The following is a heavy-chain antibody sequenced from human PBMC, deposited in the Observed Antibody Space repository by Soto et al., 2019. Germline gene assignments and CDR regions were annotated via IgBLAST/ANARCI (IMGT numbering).Heavy chain of an antibody. CDR3: ARAAYGSSKLFDY. D-gene: IGHD6-13*01. CDR1: GYFFSSDYF. J-gene: IGHJ4*02. CDR2: VYQSGST. Sequence: SETLSLTCAVSGYFFSSDYFWGWIRQPPGKGLEWIGSVYQSGSTYYNPSLKSRVSTSVGTSKNQFSLKLSSVTAADTAVYYCARAAYGSSKLFDYWGRGALVTVSS. V-gene: IGHV4-38-2*01.